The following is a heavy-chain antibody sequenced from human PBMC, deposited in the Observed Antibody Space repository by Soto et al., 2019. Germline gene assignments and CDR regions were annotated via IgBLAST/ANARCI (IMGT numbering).Heavy chain of an antibody. CDR2: ISYDGSNK. V-gene: IGHV3-30*18. CDR3: AKSQTYYDFWSGYYYYYGMDV. J-gene: IGHJ6*02. Sequence: GGSLRLSCAASGFTFSSYGMHWVRQAPGKGLEWVAVISYDGSNKYYADSVKGRFTISRDNSKNTLYLQMNSLRAEDTAVYYCAKSQTYYDFWSGYYYYYGMDVWGQGTTVTVSS. D-gene: IGHD3-3*01. CDR1: GFTFSSYG.